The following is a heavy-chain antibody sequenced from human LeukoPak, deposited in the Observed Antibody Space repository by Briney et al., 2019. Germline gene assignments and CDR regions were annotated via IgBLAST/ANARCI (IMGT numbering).Heavy chain of an antibody. CDR1: GFTVSSYS. Sequence: QAGGSLRLSCVVSGFTVSSYSMHWVRQAPDKGLEWVAVMSYDGTNKYYTDSVKGRFTISRDNSKNTLYLQMNNLKAQDTAVYYCARDKEVVPDHDYYYYGMDVWGQGTTVSVSS. D-gene: IGHD2-2*01. CDR2: MSYDGTNK. V-gene: IGHV3-30-3*01. CDR3: ARDKEVVPDHDYYYYGMDV. J-gene: IGHJ6*02.